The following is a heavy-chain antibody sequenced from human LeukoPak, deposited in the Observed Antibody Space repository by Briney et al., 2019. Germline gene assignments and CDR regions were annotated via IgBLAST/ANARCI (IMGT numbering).Heavy chain of an antibody. J-gene: IGHJ1*01. CDR3: ATDVGQLWFCFER. V-gene: IGHV3-30-3*01. CDR2: ISYDGSNK. Sequence: PGGCLSLSCAASGSTFSSYGMHWVRQAPGKGLEWVAVISYDGSNKYYADSVKGRFTISRDNSKNTLYLQMNSLRAEDTAVYYCATDVGQLWFCFERWGQGAVTPVSS. D-gene: IGHD3-10*01. CDR1: GSTFSSYG.